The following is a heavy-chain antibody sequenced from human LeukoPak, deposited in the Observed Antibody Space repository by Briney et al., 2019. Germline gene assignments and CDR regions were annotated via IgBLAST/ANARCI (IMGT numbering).Heavy chain of an antibody. Sequence: GGSLRLSCAATGFSFKGYGMHWVRQPPGKGLEWVSAINWNGGGTDYADSVKGRFTTSRDNAKNSLYLQLSSLRPEDTALYYCAKHLTATNTYIFFGLDVWGQGTSVTVSS. V-gene: IGHV3-9*01. CDR1: GFSFKGYG. CDR3: AKHLTATNTYIFFGLDV. D-gene: IGHD1-26*01. J-gene: IGHJ6*02. CDR2: INWNGGGT.